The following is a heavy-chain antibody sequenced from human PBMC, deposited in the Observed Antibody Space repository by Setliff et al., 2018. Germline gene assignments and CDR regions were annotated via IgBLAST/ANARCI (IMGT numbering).Heavy chain of an antibody. J-gene: IGHJ3*02. V-gene: IGHV4-30-4*01. Sequence: PSETLSLTCTVSGGSIRSGNDLWSWLRQSPGEGLEWIAYISAYTGRAYYNPSLQSRAALSADTSKSQFSLRLTSVTAADTAVYYCAREVIDPVSSDAFDIWGQGRIVTVSS. CDR1: GGSIRSGNDL. CDR2: ISAYTGRA. CDR3: AREVIDPVSSDAFDI. D-gene: IGHD4-4*01.